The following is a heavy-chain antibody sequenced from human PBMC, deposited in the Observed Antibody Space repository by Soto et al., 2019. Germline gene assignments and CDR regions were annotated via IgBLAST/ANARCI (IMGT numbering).Heavy chain of an antibody. J-gene: IGHJ6*02. CDR3: WSWTSCYTCYYYYGMDV. V-gene: IGHV1-69*13. CDR1: GGTFSSYA. CDR2: IIPIFGTE. D-gene: IGHD2-2*02. Sequence: ASVKFSCKASGGTFSSYAISWLRQAPGQGLEWMGGIIPIFGTENYAQKFQSRVTITADESTSTAYMELSSLRSEDTAVYYCWSWTSCYTCYYYYGMDVWGQGTTVTVSS.